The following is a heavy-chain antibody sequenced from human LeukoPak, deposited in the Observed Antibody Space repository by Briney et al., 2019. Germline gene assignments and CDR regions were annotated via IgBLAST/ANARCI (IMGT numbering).Heavy chain of an antibody. CDR3: ARDKSMAYFDY. CDR2: ISAYNGNT. V-gene: IGHV1-18*01. Sequence: AASVKVSCKASGYTFTRYGISWVRQAPGQGLEWMGWISAYNGNTNYAQKLQGRVTMTTDTSTSTAYMELRSLRSDDTAVYYCARDKSMAYFDYWGQGTLVTVSS. CDR1: GYTFTRYG. D-gene: IGHD5-24*01. J-gene: IGHJ4*02.